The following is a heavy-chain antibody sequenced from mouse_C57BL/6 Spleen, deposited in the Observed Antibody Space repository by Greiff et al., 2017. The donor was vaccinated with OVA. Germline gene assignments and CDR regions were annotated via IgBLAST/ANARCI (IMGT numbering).Heavy chain of an antibody. CDR2: IDPETGGT. J-gene: IGHJ4*01. CDR1: GYTFTDYE. CDR3: TTDSNDVGYAMDC. V-gene: IGHV1-15*01. D-gene: IGHD2-12*01. Sequence: VQLQESGAELVRPGASVTLSCKASGYTFTDYEMHWVKQTPVHGLEWIGAIDPETGGTAYHQKFKGKAILTADKSSSTAYMELRSLTSEDSAVYYCTTDSNDVGYAMDCWGQGTSVTVSS.